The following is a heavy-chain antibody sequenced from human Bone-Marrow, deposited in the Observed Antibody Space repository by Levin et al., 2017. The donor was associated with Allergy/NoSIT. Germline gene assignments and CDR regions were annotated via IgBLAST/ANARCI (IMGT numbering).Heavy chain of an antibody. CDR2: INSRSDRI. D-gene: IGHD2/OR15-2a*01. V-gene: IGHV3-48*02. Sequence: GGSLRLSCAASGFTFTSYSMNWVRQAPGKGLQWLSYINSRSDRIFYADSVKGRFTISRDNAKNSLYLQMNSLREEDTAVYYCVGDDDALSTTSRHGDYWGPGTLVTVSS. J-gene: IGHJ4*02. CDR1: GFTFTSYS. CDR3: VGDDDALSTTSRHGDY.